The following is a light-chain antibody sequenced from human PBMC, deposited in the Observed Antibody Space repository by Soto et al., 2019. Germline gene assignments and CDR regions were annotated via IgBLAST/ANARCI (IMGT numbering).Light chain of an antibody. Sequence: DMQITQSPSSLSSSVGDRVTITCLSSQYISSYLNWYQQKPGKAPKVLIYAASTLQSGVPSRFSGSGSGTDFTLTISNLQPEDFATYYCQQSYSNVALTFGGGTKVDIK. CDR1: QYISSY. V-gene: IGKV1-39*01. CDR3: QQSYSNVALT. J-gene: IGKJ4*01. CDR2: AAS.